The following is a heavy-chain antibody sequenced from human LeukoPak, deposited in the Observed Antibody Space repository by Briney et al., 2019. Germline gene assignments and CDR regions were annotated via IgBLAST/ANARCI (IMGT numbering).Heavy chain of an antibody. CDR1: GFTFDDYA. D-gene: IGHD2-15*01. CDR3: ARDVVVVVASDSNFNY. V-gene: IGHV3-21*01. J-gene: IGHJ4*02. CDR2: ISTSSSYI. Sequence: GGSLRLSCAASGFTFDDYAMHWVRQAPGKGLEWVSSISTSSSYIYYADSVKGRFTISRDNARNSLYLQMNSLRAEDTAMYYCARDVVVVVASDSNFNYWGQGTLVTVSS.